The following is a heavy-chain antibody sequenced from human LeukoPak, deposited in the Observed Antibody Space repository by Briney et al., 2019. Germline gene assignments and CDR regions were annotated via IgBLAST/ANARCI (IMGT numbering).Heavy chain of an antibody. V-gene: IGHV3-48*02. CDR1: GFTFSNYG. D-gene: IGHD3-10*02. CDR3: ARDVPDY. Sequence: PGGSLRLSCAASGFTFSNYGMNWVRQAPEKGLEWVSYISSGTTTIIYADSVKGRFTISRDNAKNSLYLQMNSLRDEDTAVYYCARDVPDYWGQGTLVTVSS. CDR2: ISSGTTTI. J-gene: IGHJ4*02.